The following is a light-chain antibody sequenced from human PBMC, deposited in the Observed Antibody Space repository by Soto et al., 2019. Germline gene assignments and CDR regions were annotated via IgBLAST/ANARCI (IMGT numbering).Light chain of an antibody. CDR2: DAS. J-gene: IGKJ1*01. CDR3: QQYGNSPPWT. Sequence: EIVLTQSPGTLSLSPGERATLSCRASQTVSSTYLAWYQQKPGQAPRLLIYDASSRATGIPDRFSGSGSGTDFTLTISSLEAEDFAVYYCQQYGNSPPWTFGQGTKVEIK. V-gene: IGKV3-20*01. CDR1: QTVSSTY.